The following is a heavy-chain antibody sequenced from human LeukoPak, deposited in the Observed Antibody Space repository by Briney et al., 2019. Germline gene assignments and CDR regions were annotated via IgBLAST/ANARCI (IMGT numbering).Heavy chain of an antibody. CDR3: AGDLVARDKAPV. CDR1: GFTFSDHY. D-gene: IGHD2-15*01. CDR2: IRNKDNKYTT. J-gene: IGHJ4*02. V-gene: IGHV3-72*01. Sequence: PGGSLRLSCAASGFTFSDHYMDWVRQAPGKGLEWAGRIRNKDNKYTTEYAASVKGRFTISRDDSKNSLYLQMSSLKTEDTAVYYCAGDLVARDKAPVWGQGTLVTVS.